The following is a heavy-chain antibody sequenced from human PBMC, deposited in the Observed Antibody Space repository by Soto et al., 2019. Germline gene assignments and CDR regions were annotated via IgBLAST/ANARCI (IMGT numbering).Heavy chain of an antibody. Sequence: QITLEESGPTLVKPTQTLTLTCTFSGFSLSPSGVGVGWIRQPPGKALEWLALIYWDDDKRYSPSLKSRLTIAKSTSKNQVVLTMTNMDPVDTATYYCAHSTRLWYFDLWGRGTLVTVSS. CDR2: IYWDDDK. CDR1: GFSLSPSGVG. V-gene: IGHV2-5*02. D-gene: IGHD6-19*01. CDR3: AHSTRLWYFDL. J-gene: IGHJ2*01.